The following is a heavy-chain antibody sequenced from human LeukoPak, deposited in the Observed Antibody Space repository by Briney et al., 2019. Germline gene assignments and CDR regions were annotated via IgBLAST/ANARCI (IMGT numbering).Heavy chain of an antibody. J-gene: IGHJ3*02. D-gene: IGHD3-22*01. Sequence: GESLKISCKGSGYSFTSYWIGWVRQMPGKGLEWMGIIYPGDSDTRYSPSFQGQVTISADKSISTAYLQWSSLKASDTAMYYCARVSDSSGSNDAFDIWGQGTMVTVSS. CDR3: ARVSDSSGSNDAFDI. V-gene: IGHV5-51*01. CDR1: GYSFTSYW. CDR2: IYPGDSDT.